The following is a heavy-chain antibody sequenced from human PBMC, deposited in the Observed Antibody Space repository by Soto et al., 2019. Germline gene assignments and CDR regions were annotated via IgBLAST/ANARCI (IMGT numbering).Heavy chain of an antibody. CDR1: GFNFNNYG. Sequence: QVQLVESGGGVVQPGRSLRLSCAASGFNFNNYGMHWVRQAPGKGLEWVAFIWFNGINKYYAESVKGRFAISRDNSDNSLFLQMDSLRVDDTGVYYCVRDVDFSTGFGKDYWGQGTLVTVSS. D-gene: IGHD2-2*01. J-gene: IGHJ4*02. CDR2: IWFNGINK. CDR3: VRDVDFSTGFGKDY. V-gene: IGHV3-33*01.